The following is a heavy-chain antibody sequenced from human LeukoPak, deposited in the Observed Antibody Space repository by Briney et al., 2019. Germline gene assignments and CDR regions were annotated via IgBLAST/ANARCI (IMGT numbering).Heavy chain of an antibody. D-gene: IGHD2-2*01. CDR3: TTDSYCSTTTCYASSNYYYGLDV. CDR1: GFTFSNAW. Sequence: PGGSLRLSCAASGFTFSNAWMTWVRQAPGKGLEWVGRIYRNADGGTTDYAAPVKGRFTISRDDSKNTLYLQMNSLKTEDTAVYYCTTDSYCSTTTCYASSNYYYGLDVWGQGTSVTVSS. V-gene: IGHV3-15*05. CDR2: IYRNADGGTT. J-gene: IGHJ6*02.